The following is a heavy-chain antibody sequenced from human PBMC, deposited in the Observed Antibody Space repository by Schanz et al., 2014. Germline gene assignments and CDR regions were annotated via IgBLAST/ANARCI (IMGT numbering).Heavy chain of an antibody. D-gene: IGHD3-10*01. CDR2: ISGSGGST. V-gene: IGHV3-23*04. CDR3: AKYRGYYRVSGSYRELEY. CDR1: GLTFTSAW. J-gene: IGHJ4*02. Sequence: VQLVESGGGVVQPGRSLRLSCATSGLTFTSAWMSWVRQAPGKGLEWVSAISGSGGSTYYADSVKGRFTISRDNSKNTLYLQMNSLRPEDTAVYYCAKYRGYYRVSGSYRELEYWGQGTLVTVSS.